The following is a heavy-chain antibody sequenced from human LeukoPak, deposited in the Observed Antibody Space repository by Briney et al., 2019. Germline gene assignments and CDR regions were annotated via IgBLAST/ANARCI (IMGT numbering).Heavy chain of an antibody. D-gene: IGHD4-11*01. CDR3: VTSAGDYRAGHYYYMGV. V-gene: IGHV1-2*02. CDR2: INPNTAGT. Sequence: ASVKVSCKASGYTFTGYYFHWVRQAPGQGLEWMGWINPNTAGTNYAQKFLGGVTLTWDTSISTAYMELNRLTSDDTAVYYCVTSAGDYRAGHYYYMGVWGKGTSVTVSS. J-gene: IGHJ6*03. CDR1: GYTFTGYY.